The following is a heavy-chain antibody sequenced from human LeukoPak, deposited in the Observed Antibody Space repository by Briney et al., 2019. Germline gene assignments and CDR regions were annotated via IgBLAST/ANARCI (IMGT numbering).Heavy chain of an antibody. J-gene: IGHJ4*02. V-gene: IGHV4-59*08. CDR1: DGSISNYF. D-gene: IGHD2-8*01. Sequence: SETLSLTCTVPDGSISNYFWSWIRQTPGKGLEGIGYIYYTGMTNSNPSLKSRVTISMDTSKNQFSLNLRSVPAADTAIYYCARHGRMVIMSKFSTGIDQWGQGTLVTVSS. CDR3: ARHGRMVIMSKFSTGIDQ. CDR2: IYYTGMT.